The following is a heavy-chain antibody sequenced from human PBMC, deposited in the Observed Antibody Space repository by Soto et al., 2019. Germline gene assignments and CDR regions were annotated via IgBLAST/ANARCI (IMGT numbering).Heavy chain of an antibody. V-gene: IGHV5-51*01. CDR2: IYAGDSDT. D-gene: IGHD6-13*01. J-gene: IGHJ4*02. CDR1: GYSFTNYW. CDR3: ARHGPPSYSSSWSPPDY. Sequence: GESLKISCKGSGYSFTNYWIGWVRQMPGKGLEWMGIIYAGDSDTRYSPSFQGQVTISADKSISTAYLQWSSLKASDTAMYYCARHGPPSYSSSWSPPDYWGQGTLVTVSS.